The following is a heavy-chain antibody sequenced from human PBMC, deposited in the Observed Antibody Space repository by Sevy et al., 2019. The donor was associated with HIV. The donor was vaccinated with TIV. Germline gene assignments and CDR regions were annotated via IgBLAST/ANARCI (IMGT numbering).Heavy chain of an antibody. CDR1: GFTFSSYG. Sequence: GGSLRLSCAASGFTFSSYGMHWVRQAPGKGLEWVAVILYDGSKKYYADSVKGRFTISRDNSKNTFYLQMSSLTSEETAVYYCARVGYYYGSGATYYGMDVWGQGTTVTVSS. D-gene: IGHD3-10*01. CDR3: ARVGYYYGSGATYYGMDV. CDR2: ILYDGSKK. J-gene: IGHJ6*02. V-gene: IGHV3-33*01.